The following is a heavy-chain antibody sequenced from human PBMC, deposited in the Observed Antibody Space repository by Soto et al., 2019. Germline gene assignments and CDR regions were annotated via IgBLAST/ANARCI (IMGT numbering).Heavy chain of an antibody. CDR1: GYTFTSYD. J-gene: IGHJ3*02. V-gene: IGHV1-8*01. Sequence: ASVNVSCKASGYTFTSYDIKWVRQATGQGLEWMGGMNPTSGNTGYAQKFQGRVTMTRNTSISTAYMELSRLRSEENAVYYCARDITGDAFDIWGQGTLVTVSS. CDR2: MNPTSGNT. D-gene: IGHD1-20*01. CDR3: ARDITGDAFDI.